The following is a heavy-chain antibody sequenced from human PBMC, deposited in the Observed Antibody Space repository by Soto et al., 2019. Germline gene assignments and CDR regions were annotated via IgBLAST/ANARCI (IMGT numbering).Heavy chain of an antibody. CDR2: IYSSGST. CDR1: GGSVSSGRYY. Sequence: QVQLQESGPGLVKPSETLSLTCTVSGGSVSSGRYYWSWIRQPPGKGLEWLGYIYSSGSTSYNPSLKIRVTSSVDTSKTQFSLKLSSVTAADTADYYCARDGDVYNYWGQGTLFTVSS. V-gene: IGHV4-61*01. D-gene: IGHD1-1*01. CDR3: ARDGDVYNY. J-gene: IGHJ4*02.